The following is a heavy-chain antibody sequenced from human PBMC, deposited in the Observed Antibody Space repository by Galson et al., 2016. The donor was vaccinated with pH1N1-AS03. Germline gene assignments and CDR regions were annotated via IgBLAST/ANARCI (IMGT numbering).Heavy chain of an antibody. J-gene: IGHJ1*01. CDR3: ARDGNYDSSGYYPEYFQL. V-gene: IGHV4-59*11. CDR2: ICNSGST. D-gene: IGHD3-22*01. CDR1: GGSFSSHC. Sequence: LSLTCTVSGGSFSSHCWSWIRQPPGKGLEWIGYICNSGSTDYTPSLESRVPISIDTSKSQFSLRLSSVTAADTAVYFCARDGNYDSSGYYPEYFQLWGQGSLVTVSS.